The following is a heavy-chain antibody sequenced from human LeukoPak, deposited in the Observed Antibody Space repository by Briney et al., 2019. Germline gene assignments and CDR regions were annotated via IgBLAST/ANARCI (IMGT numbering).Heavy chain of an antibody. CDR3: AGQNYGDYPRTFDY. J-gene: IGHJ4*02. D-gene: IGHD4-17*01. V-gene: IGHV4-39*01. CDR1: GGSISSSSYY. Sequence: SETLSLTCTVSGGSISSSSYYWGWIRQPPGKGLEWIGSIYYSGSTYYNPSLKSRVTISVDTSKNQFSLKLSSVTAADTAVYYCAGQNYGDYPRTFDYWGQGTLVTVSS. CDR2: IYYSGST.